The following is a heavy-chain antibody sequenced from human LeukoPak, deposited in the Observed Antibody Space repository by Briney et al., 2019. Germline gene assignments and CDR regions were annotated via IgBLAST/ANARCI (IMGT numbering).Heavy chain of an antibody. CDR3: ARSSKGGNSGWNGLDS. D-gene: IGHD6-19*01. CDR1: GDSISSDFW. V-gene: IGHV4-4*02. J-gene: IGHJ5*01. Sequence: PSGTLSLTCVVSGDSISSDFWWNWARRPPGKGLEWIGEVYHSGTSYYKPSLKSRVTITADTSRNQFSLRLTSVTAADTAIYFCARSSKGGNSGWNGLDSWGQGTLVTVSS. CDR2: VYHSGTS.